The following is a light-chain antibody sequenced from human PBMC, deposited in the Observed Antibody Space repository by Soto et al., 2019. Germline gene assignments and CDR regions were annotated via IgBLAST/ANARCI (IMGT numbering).Light chain of an antibody. CDR2: WAS. Sequence: DIVMTQSPDSLAVSLGERATINCKSSQSVLYSSNNKNYLAWYQQKPGQPPKLLIYWASTRVSGVPDRFSGSGSGTDFTLAISSLQAEDVAVYYCQQYYSTPITVGQGTRLEIK. CDR1: QSVLYSSNNKNY. V-gene: IGKV4-1*01. CDR3: QQYYSTPIT. J-gene: IGKJ5*01.